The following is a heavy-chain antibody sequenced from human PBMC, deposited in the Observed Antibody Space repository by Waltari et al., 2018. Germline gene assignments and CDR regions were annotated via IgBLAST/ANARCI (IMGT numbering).Heavy chain of an antibody. CDR3: ARGNSMAAAGPMDWYFDL. CDR2: IIPIFGTA. V-gene: IGHV1-69*13. Sequence: QVQLGQSGAEVKKPGSSVKVCCKASGGTFSSYAISWVRQAPGQGLEWMGRIIPIFGTANYAQTFQGRVTITADKSTSTAYMELSSLRSEDPAVYYCARGNSMAAAGPMDWYFDLWGRGTLVTVSS. J-gene: IGHJ2*01. CDR1: GGTFSSYA. D-gene: IGHD6-13*01.